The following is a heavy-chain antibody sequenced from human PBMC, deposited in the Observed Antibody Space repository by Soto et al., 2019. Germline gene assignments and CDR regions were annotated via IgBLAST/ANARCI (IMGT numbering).Heavy chain of an antibody. Sequence: QVQLQQWGAGLLKPSETLSLTCAVYGGSVSGANYYWSWIRQPPGKGLEWIGEMSHSGGTHFNPSLKSLVTISVDTSTNHFSLKMSSVTAADTALYYCARVERGTATTVVDAFDIWGPGTMVTVSS. CDR3: ARVERGTATTVVDAFDI. CDR1: GGSVSGANYY. J-gene: IGHJ3*02. D-gene: IGHD1-1*01. CDR2: MSHSGGT. V-gene: IGHV4-34*01.